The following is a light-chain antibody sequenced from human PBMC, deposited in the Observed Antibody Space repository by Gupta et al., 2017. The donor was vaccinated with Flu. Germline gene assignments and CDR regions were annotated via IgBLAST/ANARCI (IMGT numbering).Light chain of an antibody. CDR3: QQYNKWPPLT. CDR2: GAS. J-gene: IGKJ4*01. Sequence: ATLSVSPGERVALSCRASQSVSSNLAWYQQKPGQAPRLLIYGASTRATGIPARFSGSGYGTEFTLTISSRQSEDFALYYCQQYNKWPPLTFGGGTKVEIK. CDR1: QSVSSN. V-gene: IGKV3-15*01.